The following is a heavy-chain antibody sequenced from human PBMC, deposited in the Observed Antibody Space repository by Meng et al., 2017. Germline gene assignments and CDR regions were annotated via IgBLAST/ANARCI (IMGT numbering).Heavy chain of an antibody. V-gene: IGHV1-3*01. CDR2: INAGNGNT. Sequence: ASVKVSCKASGYTFTSYAMHWVRQAPGQRLEWMGWINAGNGNTKYSQKFQGRVTITRDTSARTAYMELSSLRSEDTAVYYCARDKDSSGYYYHFDYWGQGTLVTVSS. CDR1: GYTFTSYA. CDR3: ARDKDSSGYYYHFDY. D-gene: IGHD3-22*01. J-gene: IGHJ4*02.